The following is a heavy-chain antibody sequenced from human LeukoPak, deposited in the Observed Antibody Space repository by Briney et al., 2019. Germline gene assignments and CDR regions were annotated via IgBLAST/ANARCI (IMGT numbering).Heavy chain of an antibody. V-gene: IGHV3-30*02. Sequence: GGSLRLSCAPSGFTFDIYGMHWVRQAPGKGLDWVAFIRFDGSQTHYADSVKGRFTISRDNSKNTLYLQMNSLRAEDTAVYYCARDYYDSSGYYSVEYYFDYWGQGTLVTVSS. J-gene: IGHJ4*02. CDR1: GFTFDIYG. CDR3: ARDYYDSSGYYSVEYYFDY. CDR2: IRFDGSQT. D-gene: IGHD3-22*01.